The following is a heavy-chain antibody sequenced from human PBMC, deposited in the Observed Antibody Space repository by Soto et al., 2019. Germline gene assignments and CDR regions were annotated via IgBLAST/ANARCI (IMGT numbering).Heavy chain of an antibody. CDR2: IYYSGST. CDR3: GRQPGHCGSTTCFGYYSVDV. CDR1: GGSISSSSYS. D-gene: IGHD2-2*01. V-gene: IGHV4-39*01. Sequence: QLQLQESGPRLVKPSETLSLTCSVSGGSISSSSYSWGWIRQPPGKGLEWIGTIYYSGSTHYNPSLGGRVAISADTPTTPLSLRLSSVTAADTAVYYCGRQPGHCGSTTCFGYYSVDVWGQGTTVTVS. J-gene: IGHJ6*02.